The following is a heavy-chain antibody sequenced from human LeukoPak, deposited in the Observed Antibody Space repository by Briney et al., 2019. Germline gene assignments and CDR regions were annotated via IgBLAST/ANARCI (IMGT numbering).Heavy chain of an antibody. Sequence: PGGSLRLSCAASGFTFATYNMNWVRQAPGKGLEWVSSISSSSNNIYHADSVKGRFTISRDNAKNTLYLQMNSLRADDTAVYYCARAYCTFDRRPIGSYWGQGTLVTVSS. V-gene: IGHV3-21*01. J-gene: IGHJ4*02. CDR3: ARAYCTFDRRPIGSY. CDR1: GFTFATYN. D-gene: IGHD2-8*01. CDR2: ISSSSNNI.